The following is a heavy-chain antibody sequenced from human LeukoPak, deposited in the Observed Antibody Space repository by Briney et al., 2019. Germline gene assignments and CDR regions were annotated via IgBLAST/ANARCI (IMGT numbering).Heavy chain of an antibody. Sequence: GRSLRLSCAASGFTFSSYAMHWVRQAPGKGLEWVAVISYDGSNKYYADSVKGRFTISRDNSKNTLYLQMNSLRAEDTAVYYCAKDRYAVLWTAPVWFDPWGQGTLVTVSS. J-gene: IGHJ5*02. CDR2: ISYDGSNK. V-gene: IGHV3-30-3*01. CDR3: AKDRYAVLWTAPVWFDP. D-gene: IGHD3/OR15-3a*01. CDR1: GFTFSSYA.